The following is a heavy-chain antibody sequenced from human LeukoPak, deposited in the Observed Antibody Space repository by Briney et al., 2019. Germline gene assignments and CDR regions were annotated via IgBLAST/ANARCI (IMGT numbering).Heavy chain of an antibody. V-gene: IGHV3-15*01. J-gene: IGHJ1*01. D-gene: IGHD3-22*01. CDR2: IKSKTDGGTI. CDR1: GFTFSKVW. Sequence: GGSLRLSCVASGFTFSKVWMSWVRQAPGKGLEWVGRIKSKTDGGTIGYAAPVKGRFTISRDDSKDTLFLQMNSLKTEDTAVYYCTTDLSELDDSGYYAKYFHHWGQGTLVSVSS. CDR3: TTDLSELDDSGYYAKYFHH.